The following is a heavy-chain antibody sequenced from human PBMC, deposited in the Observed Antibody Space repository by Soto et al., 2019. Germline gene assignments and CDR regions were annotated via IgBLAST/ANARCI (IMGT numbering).Heavy chain of an antibody. CDR3: ARVDDYGDYTFDY. V-gene: IGHV3-21*01. D-gene: IGHD4-17*01. CDR2: ISSSSYI. Sequence: GGSLRLSCAASGFTFSSYSMNWVRQAPGKGLEWVSSISSSSYIYYADSVKGRFTISRDNAKNSLYLQMNSLRAEDTAVYYCARVDDYGDYTFDYWGQGTLVTVSS. J-gene: IGHJ4*02. CDR1: GFTFSSYS.